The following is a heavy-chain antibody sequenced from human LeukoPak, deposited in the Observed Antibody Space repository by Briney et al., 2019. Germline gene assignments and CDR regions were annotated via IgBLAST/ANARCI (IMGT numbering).Heavy chain of an antibody. V-gene: IGHV3-23*01. D-gene: IGHD2-2*02. J-gene: IGHJ4*02. Sequence: GGSLRLSCAATGFTFSSYAMSWVRQAPGKGLGWVSAISGSGGSTYYADSVKGRFTISRDNSKNTLYLQMNSLRAEDTAAYYCAKDRYCSSISCYTRVDFDSWGQGTLVTVSS. CDR3: AKDRYCSSISCYTRVDFDS. CDR1: GFTFSSYA. CDR2: ISGSGGST.